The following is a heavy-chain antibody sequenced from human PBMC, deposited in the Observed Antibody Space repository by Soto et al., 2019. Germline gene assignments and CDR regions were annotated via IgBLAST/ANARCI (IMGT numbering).Heavy chain of an antibody. J-gene: IGHJ4*02. CDR3: ARRPRDRAPDV. CDR1: GYRYNRDG. D-gene: IGHD3-22*01. Sequence: ALLKGYCKTAGYRYNRDGSSWGRQETGQGLEWIGWISAYNGKTNYAQNLQGRVTMTTDTSTSTARMELRSLIFDDTAVYLCARRPRDRAPDVWGQRTLVPGFS. CDR2: ISAYNGKT. V-gene: IGHV1-18*01.